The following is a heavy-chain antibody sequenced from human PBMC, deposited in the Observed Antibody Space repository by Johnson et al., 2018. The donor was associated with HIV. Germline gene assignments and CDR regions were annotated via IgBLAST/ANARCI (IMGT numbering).Heavy chain of an antibody. CDR3: AKVRGDFWSGYYGGLNDAFDI. J-gene: IGHJ3*02. V-gene: IGHV3-30*19. CDR1: GFTFSSYG. Sequence: QVQLVESGGGVVQPGGSLRLSCVASGFTFSSYGMHWVRQAPGKGLECVAVISSPGNIKQYADSVKGRFTISRDNSKNTLYLQMNSLRAEDTAVYYCAKVRGDFWSGYYGGLNDAFDIWGQGTLVTVSS. D-gene: IGHD3-3*01. CDR2: ISSPGNIK.